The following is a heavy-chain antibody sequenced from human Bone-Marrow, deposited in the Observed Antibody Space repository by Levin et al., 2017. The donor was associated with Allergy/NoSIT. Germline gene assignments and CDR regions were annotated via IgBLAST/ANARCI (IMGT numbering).Heavy chain of an antibody. CDR3: VSYRDGPYIPIAY. Sequence: PGGSLRLSCVVSGFTFSNYAMSWIRQTPDKGLEWISIISGNSRVIYYADSVRGRFTISRDNSKNTLYLQMSSLRVEDTALYYCVSYRDGPYIPIAYWGQGTLVNVSS. CDR2: ISGNSRVI. D-gene: IGHD2-21*01. CDR1: GFTFSNYA. V-gene: IGHV3-23*01. J-gene: IGHJ4*02.